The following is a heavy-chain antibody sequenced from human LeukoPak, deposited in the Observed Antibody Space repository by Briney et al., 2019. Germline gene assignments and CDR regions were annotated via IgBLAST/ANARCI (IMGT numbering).Heavy chain of an antibody. CDR2: ISSISSYI. Sequence: PGGSLRLSCAASGFTFSSDSMNWVRHAPGKGLEWVSSISSISSYIYYADSVKGRFTISRDNAKNSLYLQMNSLRAEDTAVYYCARDSSSSRDYWGQGTLVTVSS. V-gene: IGHV3-21*01. J-gene: IGHJ4*02. CDR3: ARDSSSSRDY. CDR1: GFTFSSDS. D-gene: IGHD6-13*01.